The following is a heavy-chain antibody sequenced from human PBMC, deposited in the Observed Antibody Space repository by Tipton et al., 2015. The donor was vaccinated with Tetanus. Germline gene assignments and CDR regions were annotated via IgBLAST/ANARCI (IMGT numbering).Heavy chain of an antibody. V-gene: IGHV1-69*06. CDR3: ARDSAITPRPPWFDP. CDR1: GGSFKSYA. CDR2: IIPMFGTV. Sequence: QVQLVQSGAEVKKPGSSVRVSCKTSGGSFKSYAVSWVRQAPGQGLEWMGHIIPMFGTVKYAQKFPRVTITADKSTTVAYMELSSLRYDDTAVYYCARDSAITPRPPWFDPWGQGTLVTVSS. D-gene: IGHD6-6*01. J-gene: IGHJ5*02.